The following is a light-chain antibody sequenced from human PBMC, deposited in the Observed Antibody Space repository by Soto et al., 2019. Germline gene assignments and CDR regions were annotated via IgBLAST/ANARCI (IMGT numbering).Light chain of an antibody. V-gene: IGKV1-5*03. CDR2: RAS. CDR1: QTISGW. J-gene: IGKJ1*01. CDR3: QQYNSYST. Sequence: IQLTQSPSTLSASVGDTVTVTCRASQTISGWLAWYQQKPGKAPNLLIYRASTLQSGVPSRFSGSGSGTEFTLTISSLQPDDFATYYCQQYNSYSTFGQGTKVDIK.